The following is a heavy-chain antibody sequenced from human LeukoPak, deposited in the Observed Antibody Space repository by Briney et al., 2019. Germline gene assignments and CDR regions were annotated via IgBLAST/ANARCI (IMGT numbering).Heavy chain of an antibody. V-gene: IGHV1-18*01. CDR1: GYTFTSYG. D-gene: IGHD3-9*01. J-gene: IGHJ4*02. CDR3: ARDLRYYFDY. CDR2: ISAYNGNR. Sequence: ALVKVSCKSSGYTFTSYGIIWVRQAPGQGLEWVGWISAYNGNRNYAQKLQGRVTMTTDTSTSTAYMELRSLRSDDTAVYYCARDLRYYFDYWGQGSLVTVSS.